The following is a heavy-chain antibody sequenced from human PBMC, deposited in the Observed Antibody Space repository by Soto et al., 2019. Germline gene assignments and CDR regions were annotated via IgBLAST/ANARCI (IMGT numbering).Heavy chain of an antibody. D-gene: IGHD2-2*01. CDR3: ARGTLV. Sequence: QVQLQESGPGLMQPSQTLSLTCTVSGGSIGSGGYWWSWIRQHPGRGLEWIGFVSYTGNTQYNPTLKSRIIISEDTSTKQCSLKLSSVTAADTAVYYCARGTLVWGQGTLVTFSS. J-gene: IGHJ4*02. CDR1: GGSIGSGGYW. V-gene: IGHV4-31*03. CDR2: VSYTGNT.